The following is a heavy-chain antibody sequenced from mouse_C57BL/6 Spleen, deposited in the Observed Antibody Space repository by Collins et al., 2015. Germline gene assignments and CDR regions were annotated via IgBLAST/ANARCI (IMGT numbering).Heavy chain of an antibody. D-gene: IGHD4-1*01. CDR3: AVTGTTYAMDY. Sequence: QVQLQQPGAELVRPGSSVKLSCKASGYTFTSYWMDWVKQRPGQGLEWIGNIYPSDSETHYNQKFKDKATLTVDKSSSTAYMQLSSLTSEDSAVYYCAVTGTTYAMDYWGQGTSVTVSS. V-gene: IGHV1-61*01. J-gene: IGHJ4*01. CDR1: GYTFTSYW. CDR2: IYPSDSET.